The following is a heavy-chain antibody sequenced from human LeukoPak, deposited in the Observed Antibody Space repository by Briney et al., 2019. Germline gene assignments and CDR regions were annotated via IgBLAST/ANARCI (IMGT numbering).Heavy chain of an antibody. Sequence: GGSLRLSCAASGFTFSSYSMNWVRQAPGKGLEWVSYISSSSSYIYYADSVKGRFTISRDNAKNSLYLQMNSLRAEDTAVYYCASPRIVGARRPFDYWGQGTLVTVSS. V-gene: IGHV3-21*05. CDR2: ISSSSSYI. CDR1: GFTFSSYS. CDR3: ASPRIVGARRPFDY. D-gene: IGHD1-26*01. J-gene: IGHJ4*02.